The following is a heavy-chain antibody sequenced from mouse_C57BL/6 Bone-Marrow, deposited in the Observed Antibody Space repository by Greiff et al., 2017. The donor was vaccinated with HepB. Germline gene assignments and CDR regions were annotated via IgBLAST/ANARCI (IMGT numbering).Heavy chain of an antibody. D-gene: IGHD1-1*01. CDR3: ARRKIRVYYGSSYPFDY. V-gene: IGHV1-4*01. J-gene: IGHJ2*01. CDR1: GYTFTSYT. CDR2: INPSSGYT. Sequence: LEESGAELARPGASVKMSCKASGYTFTSYTMHWVKQRPGQGLEWIGYINPSSGYTKYNQKFKDKATLTADKSSSTAYMQLSSLTSEDSAVYYCARRKIRVYYGSSYPFDYWGQGTTLTVSS.